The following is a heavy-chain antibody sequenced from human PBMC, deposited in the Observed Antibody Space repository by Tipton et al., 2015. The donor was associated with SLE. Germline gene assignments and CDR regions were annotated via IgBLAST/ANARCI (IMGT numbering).Heavy chain of an antibody. D-gene: IGHD3-3*01. CDR1: GFYFSSYS. CDR3: ARETIYYYYMDV. Sequence: SLRLSCAGSGFYFSSYSMNWVRQAPGKGLEWVSYSSSSSTTIYYADSVKGRFSISRDNAKNSLYLQMNSLRAEDTAVYYCARETIYYYYMDVWGKGTTVTVSS. V-gene: IGHV3-48*01. CDR2: SSSSSTTI. J-gene: IGHJ6*03.